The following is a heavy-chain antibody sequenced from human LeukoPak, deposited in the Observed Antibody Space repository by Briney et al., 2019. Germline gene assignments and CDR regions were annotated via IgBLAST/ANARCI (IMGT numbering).Heavy chain of an antibody. CDR2: IYHSGST. V-gene: IGHV4-30-2*01. J-gene: IGHJ4*02. Sequence: SQTLSLTCAVSGGSISSGGYSWSWIRQPPGKGLEWIGYIYHSGSTYHNPSLKSRVTISVDRSKNQFSLKLSSVTAADTAVYYCARGRGYSYGYALDYWGQGTLVTVSS. CDR3: ARGRGYSYGYALDY. CDR1: GGSISSGGYS. D-gene: IGHD5-18*01.